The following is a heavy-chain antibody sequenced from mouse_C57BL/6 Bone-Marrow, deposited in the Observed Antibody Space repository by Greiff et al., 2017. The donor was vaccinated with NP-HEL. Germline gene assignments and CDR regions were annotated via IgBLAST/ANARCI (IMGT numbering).Heavy chain of an antibody. D-gene: IGHD1-1*01. Sequence: QVQLQQPGAELVKPGASVKLSCKASGYTFTSYWMHWVMQRPGHVLEWIGMLHPNSGSTNYHEKFKSKATLTVDKSSSTAYMQLSSLTSEDSAVYYCAIDYGSPWFAYWGQGTLVTVSA. CDR1: GYTFTSYW. V-gene: IGHV1-64*01. J-gene: IGHJ3*01. CDR2: LHPNSGST. CDR3: AIDYGSPWFAY.